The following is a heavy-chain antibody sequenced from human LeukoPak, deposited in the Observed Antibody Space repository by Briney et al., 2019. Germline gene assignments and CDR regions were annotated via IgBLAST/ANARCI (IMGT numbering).Heavy chain of an antibody. CDR3: ARQSGFCTSTSCLGSFDY. CDR2: IYPGDSDT. Sequence: GESLKISCKGSGYSFTSYWIGWVRQMPGKGLEWMGIIYPGDSDTRYSPSFQGQVTISADKSISTAYLQWSSLKASDTAMYYCARQSGFCTSTSCLGSFDYWGPGTLVTVSS. D-gene: IGHD2-2*01. CDR1: GYSFTSYW. V-gene: IGHV5-51*01. J-gene: IGHJ4*02.